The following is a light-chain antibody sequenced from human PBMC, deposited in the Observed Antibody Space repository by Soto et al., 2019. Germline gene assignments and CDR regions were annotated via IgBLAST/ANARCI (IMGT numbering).Light chain of an antibody. CDR1: QSVSSN. J-gene: IGKJ1*01. CDR3: QQYDNSRT. Sequence: EIVLTQSPDTLSLSPGERATLSCRASQSVSSNLAWYQQKPGQAPRLLIYGASRRATGIPDRFSGSGSGTDFTLTISRLEPEDFAVYYCQQYDNSRTFGQGTKVEIK. V-gene: IGKV3-20*01. CDR2: GAS.